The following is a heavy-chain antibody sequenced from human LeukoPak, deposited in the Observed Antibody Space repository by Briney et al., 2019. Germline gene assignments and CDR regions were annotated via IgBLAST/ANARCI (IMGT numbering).Heavy chain of an antibody. CDR3: ARDLWTQAPGPPAGY. CDR2: IWYDGSNK. Sequence: GGSPRLSCAASGFTFSSYGMHWVRQAPGKGLEWVAVIWYDGSNKYYADSVKGRFTISRDNSKNTLYLQMNSLRAEDTAVYYCARDLWTQAPGPPAGYWGQGTLVTVSS. CDR1: GFTFSSYG. D-gene: IGHD6-19*01. V-gene: IGHV3-33*01. J-gene: IGHJ4*02.